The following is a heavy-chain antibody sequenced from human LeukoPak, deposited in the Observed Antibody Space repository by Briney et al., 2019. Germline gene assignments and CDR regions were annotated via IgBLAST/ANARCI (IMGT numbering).Heavy chain of an antibody. J-gene: IGHJ4*02. V-gene: IGHV4-59*01. CDR1: GGSISSYH. D-gene: IGHD5-18*01. CDR3: ARGAWSYGLDY. CDR2: IYYSGST. Sequence: SETLSLTCTVSGGSISSYHWSWIRQPPGKGLEWIGYIYYSGSTNYNPSLKSRVTISVDTSKNQFSLKLSSVTAADTAVYYCARGAWSYGLDYWGQGTLVTVSS.